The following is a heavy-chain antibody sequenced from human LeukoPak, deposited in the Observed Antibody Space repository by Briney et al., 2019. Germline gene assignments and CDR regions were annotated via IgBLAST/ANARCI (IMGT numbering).Heavy chain of an antibody. D-gene: IGHD3-22*01. CDR1: GFTFSSYG. CDR2: ISGSGGST. CDR3: AKSIYYDSSGEDY. J-gene: IGHJ4*02. Sequence: PGGSLRLSCAASGFTFSSYGMHWVRQAPGKGLEWVSGISGSGGSTYYADSVKGRFTISRDNSKNTLYLQMNSLRAEDTAVYYCAKSIYYDSSGEDYWGQGTLVTVSS. V-gene: IGHV3-23*01.